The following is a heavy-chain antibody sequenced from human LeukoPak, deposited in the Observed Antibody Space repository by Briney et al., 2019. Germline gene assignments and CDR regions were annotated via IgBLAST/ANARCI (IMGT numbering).Heavy chain of an antibody. CDR3: ARDNSVGDIAWWFDP. J-gene: IGHJ5*02. CDR1: GYTFTDYY. Sequence: ASVKVSCKASGYTFTDYYIHWVRQAPGQGLEWMAWMNPKTGGTSYAQKFQGRVTMTRDTSISTAYMELSSLRSEDTAVYYCARDNSVGDIAWWFDPWGQGTLVTVSS. V-gene: IGHV1-2*02. D-gene: IGHD3-16*02. CDR2: MNPKTGGT.